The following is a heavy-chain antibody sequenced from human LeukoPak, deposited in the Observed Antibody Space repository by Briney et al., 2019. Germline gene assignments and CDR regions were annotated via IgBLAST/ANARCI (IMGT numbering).Heavy chain of an antibody. Sequence: GGSLRLSCAASGFTFNRNGMHWVRQAPGKGLEWVSFIYSGGNTYYADSVKGRFTISSDNSKNSVLLLQNNRRAEDTAVYYYARDWGWVSYWGQGTLVTVSS. V-gene: IGHV3-NL1*01. J-gene: IGHJ4*02. D-gene: IGHD7-27*01. CDR2: IYSGGNT. CDR1: GFTFNRNG. CDR3: ARDWGWVSY.